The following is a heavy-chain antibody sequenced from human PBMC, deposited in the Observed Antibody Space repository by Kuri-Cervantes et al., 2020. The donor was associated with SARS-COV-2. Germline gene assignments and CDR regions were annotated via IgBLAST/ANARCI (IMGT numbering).Heavy chain of an antibody. CDR2: IYTSGST. Sequence: SETLSLTCMVSGGSISGYHWSWIRQPAGKGLEWIGRIYTSGSTNYNPALKSRVTMSVDTSKNQFFLKLRSVTAADTAIYYCARNDAFDIWGQGTMVTVSS. V-gene: IGHV4-4*07. J-gene: IGHJ3*02. CDR3: ARNDAFDI. CDR1: GGSISGYH.